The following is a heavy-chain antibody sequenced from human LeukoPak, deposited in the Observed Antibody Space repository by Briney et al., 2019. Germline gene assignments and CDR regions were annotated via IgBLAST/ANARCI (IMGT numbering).Heavy chain of an antibody. CDR3: ARDGVGYYDSSGYYYFQH. V-gene: IGHV1-2*02. D-gene: IGHD3-22*01. Sequence: ASVKVSCKASGYTFTGYYMHWVRQAPGQGLEWMGWINPNTGGTNYAQKFQGRVTMTRDTSISTAYMELSRLRSDDTAVYYCARDGVGYYDSSGYYYFQHWGQGTLVTVSS. CDR2: INPNTGGT. J-gene: IGHJ1*01. CDR1: GYTFTGYY.